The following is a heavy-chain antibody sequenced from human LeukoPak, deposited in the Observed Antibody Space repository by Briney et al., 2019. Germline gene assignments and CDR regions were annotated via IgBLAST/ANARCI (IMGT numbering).Heavy chain of an antibody. J-gene: IGHJ4*02. V-gene: IGHV3-21*01. CDR2: ISSGSSYM. CDR1: GFTFSSYS. Sequence: PGGSLRLSCAASGFTFSSYSMNWVRQAPGKGLEWVSSISSGSSYMYYADSVKGRFTISRDNAKNSLYLQMNSLRAEDTAVYYCARGQYYDFWSGPVDFWGQGTLVTVSS. CDR3: ARGQYYDFWSGPVDF. D-gene: IGHD3-3*01.